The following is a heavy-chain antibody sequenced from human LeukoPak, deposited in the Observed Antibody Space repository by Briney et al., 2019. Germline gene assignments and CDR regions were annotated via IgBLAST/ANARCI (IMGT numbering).Heavy chain of an antibody. CDR2: IYYSGST. CDR3: ARNSEGRYFDWRYYYYYYMDV. D-gene: IGHD3-9*01. V-gene: IGHV4-59*01. CDR1: GGSFSGYY. J-gene: IGHJ6*03. Sequence: SETLSLTCAVYGGSFSGYYWGWIRQPPGKGLEWIGYIYYSGSTNYNPSLKSRVTISVDTSKNQFSLKLSSVTAADTAVYYCARNSEGRYFDWRYYYYYYMDVWGKGTAVTISS.